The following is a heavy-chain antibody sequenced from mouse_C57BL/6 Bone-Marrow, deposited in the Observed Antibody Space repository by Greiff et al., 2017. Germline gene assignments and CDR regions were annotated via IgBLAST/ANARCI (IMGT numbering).Heavy chain of an antibody. CDR3: ARQGNSSITTVVAPYWYFDV. V-gene: IGHV5-6*02. Sequence: DVMLVESGGDLVKPGGSLKLSCAASGFTFSSYGMSWVRQTPDKRLEWVATISSGGSYTYYPDSVKGRFTISRDNAKNTLYLQMSSLKSEDTAMYYCARQGNSSITTVVAPYWYFDVWGTGTTVTVSS. D-gene: IGHD1-1*01. J-gene: IGHJ1*03. CDR2: ISSGGSYT. CDR1: GFTFSSYG.